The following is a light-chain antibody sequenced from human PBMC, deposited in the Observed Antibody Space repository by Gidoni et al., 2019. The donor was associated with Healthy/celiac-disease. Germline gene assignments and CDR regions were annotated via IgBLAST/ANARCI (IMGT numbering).Light chain of an antibody. CDR3: QQRSNWPRT. CDR1: LSVSSH. J-gene: IGKJ2*01. Sequence: IVLTPSPATLSLSPGERATLSCRASLSVSSHLAWYQQKPGQAPRILICAAYDRATGIPARFSGSGSGTDFTRTISGLEPEDFAVYYCQQRSNWPRTFGQXTKLEIK. V-gene: IGKV3-11*01. CDR2: AAY.